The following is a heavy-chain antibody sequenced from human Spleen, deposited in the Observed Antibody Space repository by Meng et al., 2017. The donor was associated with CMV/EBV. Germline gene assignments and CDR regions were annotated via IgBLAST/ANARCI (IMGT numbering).Heavy chain of an antibody. CDR3: ARDVGVVVPAAISFY. CDR1: GSTFTGYY. D-gene: IGHD2-2*02. CDR2: INPNSGGT. Sequence: SGSTFTGYYMHWVRQAPGQGLEWMGWINPNSGGTNYAQKFQGRVTMTRDTSISTAYMELSRLRSDDTAVYYCARDVGVVVPAAISFYWGQGTLVTVSS. V-gene: IGHV1-2*02. J-gene: IGHJ4*02.